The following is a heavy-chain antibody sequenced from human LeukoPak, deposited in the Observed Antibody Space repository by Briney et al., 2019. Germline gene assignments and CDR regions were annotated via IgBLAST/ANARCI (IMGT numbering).Heavy chain of an antibody. CDR3: ARGYSYGYFRY. V-gene: IGHV3-66*01. CDR1: RFMLSNDA. D-gene: IGHD5-18*01. J-gene: IGHJ4*02. CDR2: IYDGRRT. Sequence: PAGSLRLSCSAARFMLSNDAMSWVRQAPGKWLEWVSVIYDGRRTDNADSLKGRSTIPREHSKNMLSLQMTSLRAEDTAVYYCARGYSYGYFRYWGQGTLVTVSS.